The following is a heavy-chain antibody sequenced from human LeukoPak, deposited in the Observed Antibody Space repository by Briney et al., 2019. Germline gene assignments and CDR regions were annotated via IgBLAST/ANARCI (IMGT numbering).Heavy chain of an antibody. Sequence: GSLRLSCEASAFTFTSYAMHWVRRAPGKRLEWVSSISASGSATFYSESMNGRFTISRDNAKITFILQMKSLRPGDTALYYCAKGTDIIGRQNFEFWGQGTLVTVSS. J-gene: IGHJ4*02. CDR2: ISASGSAT. CDR1: AFTFTSYA. V-gene: IGHV3-23*01. CDR3: AKGTDIIGRQNFEF. D-gene: IGHD2-15*01.